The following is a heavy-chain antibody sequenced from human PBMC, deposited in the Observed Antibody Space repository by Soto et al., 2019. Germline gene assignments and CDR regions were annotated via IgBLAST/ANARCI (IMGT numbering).Heavy chain of an antibody. D-gene: IGHD6-19*01. Sequence: SETLYITCVVSGVSISSSNYYCGWIRQPPGNGLELIGNIYYSGNTYYNPSLMSRVTLLLDTSKSQFSLKLNSVTAADTAVYYCARLRAGPDNGWYWAFDYWGQG. V-gene: IGHV4-39*01. CDR3: ARLRAGPDNGWYWAFDY. CDR1: GVSISSSNYY. J-gene: IGHJ4*02. CDR2: IYYSGNT.